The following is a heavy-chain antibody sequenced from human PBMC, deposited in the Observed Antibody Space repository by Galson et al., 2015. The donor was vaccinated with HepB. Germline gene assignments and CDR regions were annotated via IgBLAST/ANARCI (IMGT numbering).Heavy chain of an antibody. CDR2: INPSGGST. CDR3: ARGPPSHDDHTLPGLFQH. V-gene: IGHV1-46*03. CDR1: GYTFTSYY. Sequence: SVKVSCKASGYTFTSYYMHWVRQAPGQGLEWMGIINPSGGSTSYAQKFQGRVTMTRDTSTSTVYMELSSLRSEDTAVYYCARGPPSHDDHTLPGLFQHWGQGTLVTVSS. J-gene: IGHJ1*01. D-gene: IGHD1-14*01.